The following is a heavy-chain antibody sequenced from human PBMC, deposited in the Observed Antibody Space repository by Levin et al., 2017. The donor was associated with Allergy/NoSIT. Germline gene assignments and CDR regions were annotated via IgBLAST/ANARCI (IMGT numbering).Heavy chain of an antibody. CDR3: ARHAGFGMDV. Sequence: SETLSLTCTVSGGSFSSYYWSWIRQTPGKGLECIGYISYSGSTNYNPSLKSRVTLSLDTTKSQFSLKLTSVTAADTAVYYCARHAGFGMDVWGQGTTVTVSS. CDR2: ISYSGST. D-gene: IGHD3-9*01. V-gene: IGHV4-59*08. J-gene: IGHJ6*02. CDR1: GGSFSSYY.